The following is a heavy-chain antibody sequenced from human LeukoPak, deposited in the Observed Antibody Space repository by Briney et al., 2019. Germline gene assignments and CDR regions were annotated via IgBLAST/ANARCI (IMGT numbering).Heavy chain of an antibody. CDR2: ITTSSSYI. CDR3: ASHIVVVTAIRYYAMDV. D-gene: IGHD2-2*01. V-gene: IGHV3-21*01. J-gene: IGHJ6*02. CDR1: GFSFGSYD. Sequence: GGSLRLSCAASGFSFGSYDMNWVRQAPGKGLEWVSSITTSSSYIYYADSVKGRFTVSRDSAKNSLYLQMNSLRAEDTAVYYCASHIVVVTAIRYYAMDVWGQGTTVTVSS.